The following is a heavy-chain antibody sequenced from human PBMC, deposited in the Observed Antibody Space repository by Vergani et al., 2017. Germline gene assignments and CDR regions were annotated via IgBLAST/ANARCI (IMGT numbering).Heavy chain of an antibody. J-gene: IGHJ4*02. D-gene: IGHD7-27*01. CDR2: FYHSGST. V-gene: IGHV4-4*02. CDR3: ARGGTGDLDY. Sequence: QVQLQESGPGLVKPSGTLSLTCAVSGGSISSTNWWTWVRQPPGKGLEWIGEFYHSGSTNYNPSLKSRVTLSVDKSNNQYSRTLSSVTAADTAVYFCARGGTGDLDYWGQGTLVTVSS. CDR1: GGSISSTNW.